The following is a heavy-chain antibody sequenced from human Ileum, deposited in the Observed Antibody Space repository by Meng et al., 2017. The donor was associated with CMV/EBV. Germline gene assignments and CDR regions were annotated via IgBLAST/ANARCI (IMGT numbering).Heavy chain of an antibody. CDR2: IHPSGIT. CDR1: GGSLRESY. V-gene: IGHV4-34*01. J-gene: IGHJ4*02. Sequence: QLQPLGARLLQPSVPLSLTCAVPGGSLRESYWTWLRQAPGNGLEWIGEIHPSGITNYNPSLESRVTISEDTSNSQFSLRLTSLTAGDTAVYYCARGWDNNKVGVHWGQGTLVTVSS. D-gene: IGHD1/OR15-1a*01. CDR3: ARGWDNNKVGVH.